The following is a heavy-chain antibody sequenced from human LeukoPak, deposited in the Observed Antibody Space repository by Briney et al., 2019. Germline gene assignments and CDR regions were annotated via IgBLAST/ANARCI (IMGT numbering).Heavy chain of an antibody. Sequence: ASVKVSCHGSGYPFTSYAITWVRQAPGQGLEWMGWISPYNGNTNYAEKLRDRVTMTTDTSTSTAYMELRSLRSDDTAVYFCARGGSNWNYRYYFDYWGQGTLVTVSS. CDR2: ISPYNGNT. J-gene: IGHJ4*02. V-gene: IGHV1-18*04. D-gene: IGHD1-7*01. CDR3: ARGGSNWNYRYYFDY. CDR1: GYPFTSYA.